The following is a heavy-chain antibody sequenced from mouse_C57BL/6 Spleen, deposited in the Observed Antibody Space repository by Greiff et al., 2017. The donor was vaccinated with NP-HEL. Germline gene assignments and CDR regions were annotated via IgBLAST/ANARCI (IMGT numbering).Heavy chain of an antibody. V-gene: IGHV1-52*01. D-gene: IGHD1-1*01. J-gene: IGHJ1*03. CDR2: IDPSDSET. Sequence: VQLQQSGAELVRPGSSVKLSCKASGYTFTSYWMHWVKQRPIQGLEWIGNIDPSDSETHYNQKFKDKATLTVDKSSSTAYMQLSSLTSEDSAVYYCARGIYYYGSSYWYFDVWGTGTTVTVSS. CDR3: ARGIYYYGSSYWYFDV. CDR1: GYTFTSYW.